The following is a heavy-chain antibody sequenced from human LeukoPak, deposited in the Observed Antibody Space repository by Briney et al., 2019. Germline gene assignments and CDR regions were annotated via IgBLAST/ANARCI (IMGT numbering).Heavy chain of an antibody. CDR1: GFTFNNYS. Sequence: GGSLRLSCAASGFTFNNYSMNWVRQAPGKGLEWVSYISSSSKTIYYADSVKGRFTISRDNAKNSLYLQMNSLRAEDTAVYYCATCSSISCSRGNWFGPWGQGTLVTVSS. CDR2: ISSSSKTI. D-gene: IGHD2-2*01. V-gene: IGHV3-48*01. CDR3: ATCSSISCSRGNWFGP. J-gene: IGHJ5*02.